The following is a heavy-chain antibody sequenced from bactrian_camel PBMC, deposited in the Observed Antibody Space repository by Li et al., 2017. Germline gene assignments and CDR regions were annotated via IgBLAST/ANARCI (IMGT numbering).Heavy chain of an antibody. CDR1: GFAFSSYT. V-gene: IGHV3S9*01. Sequence: HVQLVESGGGLVQPGGSLRLSCVASGFAFSSYTMGWIRQAPGKGLEWVSTISKSVAGIYYADSVKGRFTISRDNAKNTVYLQMNNLQSDDTSLHYCATNTVTDGVAEFSFWGQGTQVTVS. CDR2: ISKSVAGI. J-gene: IGHJ6*01. CDR3: ATNTVTDGVAEFSF. D-gene: IGHD2*01.